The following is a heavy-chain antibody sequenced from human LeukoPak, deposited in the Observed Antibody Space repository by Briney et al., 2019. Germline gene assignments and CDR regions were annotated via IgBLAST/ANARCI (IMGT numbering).Heavy chain of an antibody. Sequence: GGSLRLSCAASGFTFSGSAMHWVRQASGKGLEWVGRIRSKANSYATAYAASVKGRFTISRDDSKNTAYLQMNSLKTEDTAVYHCTRYSPGGNGDFDYWGQGTLVTVSS. V-gene: IGHV3-73*01. CDR2: IRSKANSYAT. J-gene: IGHJ4*02. CDR3: TRYSPGGNGDFDY. D-gene: IGHD4-23*01. CDR1: GFTFSGSA.